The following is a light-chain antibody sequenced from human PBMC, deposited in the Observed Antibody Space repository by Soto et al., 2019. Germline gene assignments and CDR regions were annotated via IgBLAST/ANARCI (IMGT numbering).Light chain of an antibody. Sequence: QSALTHPPSPSFSPGQSVTISCTGTSSDVGKYDYVSLFQHHPGKAPKLIIYEVSKRPSGVPDRFSGSKSGSTASLTVLGLQTEDEADYYCNSYVAGTTVFVTGTKV. J-gene: IGLJ1*01. V-gene: IGLV2-8*01. CDR3: NSYVAGTTV. CDR1: SSDVGKYDY. CDR2: EVS.